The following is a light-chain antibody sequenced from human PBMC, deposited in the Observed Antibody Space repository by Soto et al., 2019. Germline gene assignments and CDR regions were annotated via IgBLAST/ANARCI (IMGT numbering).Light chain of an antibody. J-gene: IGLJ1*01. V-gene: IGLV2-14*01. CDR2: DVS. Sequence: QSALTQPASVSGSPGQSITISCTGTSSDVGAYNYVSWYLQHPGKAPKVMISDVSYRPSGVSDRFSGSKSGNTASLTISGLQAEDEADYYCSSYTGSSTEVFGTGTTVTVL. CDR1: SSDVGAYNY. CDR3: SSYTGSSTEV.